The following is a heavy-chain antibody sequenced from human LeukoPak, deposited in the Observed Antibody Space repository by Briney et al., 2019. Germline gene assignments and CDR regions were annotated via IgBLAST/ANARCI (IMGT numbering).Heavy chain of an antibody. D-gene: IGHD1-26*01. J-gene: IGHJ5*02. CDR3: ARIEWELLNAGS. V-gene: IGHV1-2*02. CDR1: GGTFSSYA. CDR2: INPNSGGT. Sequence: ASVKVSCKSSGGTFSSYAISWVRQAPGQGLEWMGGINPNSGGTNYAQKFQGRVTMTRDTSISTAYMELSRLRSDDTAVYYCARIEWELLNAGSWGQGTLVTVSS.